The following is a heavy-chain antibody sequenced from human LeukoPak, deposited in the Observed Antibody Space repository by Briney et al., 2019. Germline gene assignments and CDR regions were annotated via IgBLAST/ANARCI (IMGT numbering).Heavy chain of an antibody. J-gene: IGHJ4*02. CDR2: ISSAGDT. Sequence: GGSLRLSCATSGFSVSNNYMSWVRQAPGKGLEWVSVISSAGDTYYADSVKGRFSISRDTSKDTVFLEMNSLRAEDTAVYYCARVGYGSSWGERYYFDHRGQGAQVTVSS. CDR1: GFSVSNNY. CDR3: ARVGYGSSWGERYYFDH. D-gene: IGHD6-13*01. V-gene: IGHV3-66*01.